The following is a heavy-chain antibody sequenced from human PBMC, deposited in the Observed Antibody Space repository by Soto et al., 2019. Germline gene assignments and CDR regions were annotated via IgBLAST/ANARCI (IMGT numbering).Heavy chain of an antibody. CDR1: GGSFSGYY. J-gene: IGHJ4*02. CDR2: INHSGST. CDR3: ARAVNGSGSYYSYFDY. D-gene: IGHD3-10*01. Sequence: QVQLQQWGAGLLKPSETLSLTCAVYGGSFSGYYWSWIRQPPGKGLEWIGEINHSGSTNYNPSLKSRVTISVDTSKNQFSLKLSSVTAADTAVYYCARAVNGSGSYYSYFDYWGQGTLVTVSS. V-gene: IGHV4-34*01.